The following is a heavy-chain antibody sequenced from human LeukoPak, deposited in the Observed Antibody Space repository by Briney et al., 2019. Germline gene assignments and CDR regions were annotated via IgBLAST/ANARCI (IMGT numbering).Heavy chain of an antibody. V-gene: IGHV3-48*03. CDR2: ISSSGSTI. CDR1: GFTFSSYE. J-gene: IGHJ4*02. D-gene: IGHD3/OR15-3a*01. CDR3: ARASGFGLYFDY. Sequence: QPGGSLRLSCAASGFTFSSYEMNWVRQAPGKGLEWVSYISSSGSTIYYADSVKGRFTISRDNAKNSLYLQMNSLRAEDTAVYYCARASGFGLYFDYWGQGTLVTVSS.